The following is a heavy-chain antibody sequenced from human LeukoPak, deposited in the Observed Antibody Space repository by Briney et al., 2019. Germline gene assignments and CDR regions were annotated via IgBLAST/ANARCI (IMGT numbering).Heavy chain of an antibody. Sequence: GGSLRLSCAASGFTFSSYSMNWVRQAPGKGLEWVSSISSSSSYIYYADSVKGRFTTSRDNAKNSLYLQMNSLRAEDTAVYYCAGGDSGRKGDYFDYWGQGTLVTVSS. CDR3: AGGDSGRKGDYFDY. V-gene: IGHV3-21*01. CDR1: GFTFSSYS. J-gene: IGHJ4*02. CDR2: ISSSSSYI. D-gene: IGHD1-26*01.